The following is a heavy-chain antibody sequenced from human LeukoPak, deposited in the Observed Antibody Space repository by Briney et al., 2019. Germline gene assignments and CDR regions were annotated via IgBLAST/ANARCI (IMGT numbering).Heavy chain of an antibody. CDR1: GFPFSSYA. CDR2: ISYDGSNK. D-gene: IGHD1-1*01. V-gene: IGHV3-30*04. J-gene: IGHJ4*02. Sequence: GRSLRLSCAASGFPFSSYAMHWVRPAPGKGLEWVALISYDGSNKYYADSVKGRFTISRDNSKNTLYLQMNSLTAEDTAVYYGARDLNEYYCYYWGERTLLTVSS. CDR3: ARDLNEYYCYY.